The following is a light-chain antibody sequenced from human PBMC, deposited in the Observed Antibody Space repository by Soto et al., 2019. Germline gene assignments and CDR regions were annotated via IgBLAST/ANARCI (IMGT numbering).Light chain of an antibody. CDR1: SSDVGGYNY. CDR2: EVS. Sequence: QSALTQPPSASGSPGQSVTISCTGTSSDVGGYNYVSWYQQHPGKAPKLMIYEVSKRHSGVPDRFSGSKSGNTASLTVSGLQAEDEADYYCSSYAGSNNVVFGRGTKLTVL. V-gene: IGLV2-8*01. J-gene: IGLJ2*01. CDR3: SSYAGSNNVV.